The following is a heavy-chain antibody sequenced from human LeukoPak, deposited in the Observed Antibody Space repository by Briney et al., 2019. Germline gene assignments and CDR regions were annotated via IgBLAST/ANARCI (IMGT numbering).Heavy chain of an antibody. D-gene: IGHD4-17*01. V-gene: IGHV3-74*01. CDR1: GFTFSSYW. CDR2: INIGVSDT. Sequence: QAGGSLRLSCAASGFTFSSYWMHWVRQAPGKGLMWVSRINIGVSDTLYADSVKGRFTISRDNAKNTLYLQMNSLRAEDTAVYYCARGMATVTGPFDSWGRGTLVTVSS. J-gene: IGHJ4*02. CDR3: ARGMATVTGPFDS.